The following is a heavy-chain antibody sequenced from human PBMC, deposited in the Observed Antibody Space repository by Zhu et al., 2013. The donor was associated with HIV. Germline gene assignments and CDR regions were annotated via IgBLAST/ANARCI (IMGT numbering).Heavy chain of an antibody. CDR2: ISAYNGNT. CDR3: ARDLRQWLVPGYYYYGMDV. V-gene: IGHV1-18*01. D-gene: IGHD6-19*01. CDR1: GYTFTSYG. Sequence: QVQLVQSGAEVKKPGASVKVSCKASGYTFTSYGISWVRQAPGQGLEWMGWISAYNGNTNYAQKLQGRVTMTTDTSTSTAYMELRSLRSDDTAVYYCARDLRQWLVPGYYYYGMDVWGQGTTVTVSS. J-gene: IGHJ6*02.